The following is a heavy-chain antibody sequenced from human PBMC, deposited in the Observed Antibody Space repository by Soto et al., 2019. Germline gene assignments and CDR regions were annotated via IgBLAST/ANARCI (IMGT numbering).Heavy chain of an antibody. Sequence: GGSLRLSCAASGFTFDDYTMHWVRQAPGKGLEWVSLISWDGGSTYYADSVKGRFTISRDNSKNSLYLQMNSLRTEDTALYYFAKEKYYNGSGSYFDYWGQGTLVTVSS. V-gene: IGHV3-43*01. CDR1: GFTFDDYT. J-gene: IGHJ4*02. CDR2: ISWDGGST. D-gene: IGHD3-10*01. CDR3: AKEKYYNGSGSYFDY.